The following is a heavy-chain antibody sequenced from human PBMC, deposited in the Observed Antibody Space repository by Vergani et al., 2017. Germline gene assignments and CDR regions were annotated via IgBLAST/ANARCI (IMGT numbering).Heavy chain of an antibody. CDR1: GGSISSSSYY. V-gene: IGHV4-39*01. J-gene: IGHJ5*02. CDR2: IYYSGST. Sequence: QLQLQESGPGLVKPSETLSLTCTVSGGSISSSSYYWGWIRQPPGKGLEWIGSIYYSGSTYYNPSLKSRVTISVDTSKNQFSLKLSSVTAADTAVYYCARHQEGGXFDPWGQGTLVTVSS. D-gene: IGHD3-16*01. CDR3: ARHQEGGXFDP.